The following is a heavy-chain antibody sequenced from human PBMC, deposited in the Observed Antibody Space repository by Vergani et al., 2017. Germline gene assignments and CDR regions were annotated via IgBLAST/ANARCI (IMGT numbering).Heavy chain of an antibody. J-gene: IGHJ4*02. V-gene: IGHV3-30*18. Sequence: QVQLVESGGGVVQPGRSLRLSCAASGFTFSSYGMHWVRQAPGKGLEWVAVISYDGSNKYYADSVKGRFTNSRDNSKNTLYLQMNSLRPEDTAVYYCAKAYYDFWSGYYPYDYWGQGTLVTVSS. CDR2: ISYDGSNK. CDR3: AKAYYDFWSGYYPYDY. CDR1: GFTFSSYG. D-gene: IGHD3-3*01.